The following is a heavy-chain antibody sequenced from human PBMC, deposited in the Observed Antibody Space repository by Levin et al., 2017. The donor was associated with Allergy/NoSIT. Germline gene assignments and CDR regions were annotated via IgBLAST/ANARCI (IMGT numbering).Heavy chain of an antibody. J-gene: IGHJ4*02. V-gene: IGHV3-48*03. CDR1: GFTFSSYE. Sequence: SCAASGFTFSSYEMNWVRQAPGKGLEWVSYISSSGSTIYYADSVKGRFTISRDNAKNSLYLQMNSLRAEDTAVYYCAREVSGYSYDSGFDYWGQGTLVTVSS. CDR3: AREVSGYSYDSGFDY. D-gene: IGHD5-18*01. CDR2: ISSSGSTI.